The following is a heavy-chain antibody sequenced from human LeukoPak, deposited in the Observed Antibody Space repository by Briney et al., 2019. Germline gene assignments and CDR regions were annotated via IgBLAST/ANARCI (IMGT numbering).Heavy chain of an antibody. D-gene: IGHD3-16*01. CDR2: ISYSGST. J-gene: IGHJ5*02. Sequence: SETLSLTCAVSGGSINNFWSWIRQPPGKGLEWIGYISYSGSTNYNPSLKSRVTISVDTSKNQFSLKLNSVTTADTAVYYCARDNYGGVTKFDPWGQGALVTVSP. V-gene: IGHV4-59*01. CDR3: ARDNYGGVTKFDP. CDR1: GGSINNF.